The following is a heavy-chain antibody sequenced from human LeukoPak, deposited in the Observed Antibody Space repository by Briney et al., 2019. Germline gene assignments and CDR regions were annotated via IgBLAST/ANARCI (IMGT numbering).Heavy chain of an antibody. V-gene: IGHV3-21*01. D-gene: IGHD3-10*01. CDR3: ARDPKRNMVRGVITPDY. Sequence: GGSLRLSCAASGFTFSSYSMNWVRQAPGKGLEWVSSISSSSSYIYYADSVKGRFTISRDNAKNSLYLQMNSLRAEDTAVYYCARDPKRNMVRGVITPDYWGQGTLVTVSS. J-gene: IGHJ4*02. CDR1: GFTFSSYS. CDR2: ISSSSSYI.